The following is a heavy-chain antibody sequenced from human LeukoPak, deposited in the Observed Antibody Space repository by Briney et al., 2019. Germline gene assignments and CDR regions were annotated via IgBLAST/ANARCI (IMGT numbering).Heavy chain of an antibody. CDR1: GYTFTGYY. Sequence: ASVKVSFKASGYTFTGYYMHWVRQAPGQGLEWMGWINPNSGGTNYAQKFQGRATMTRDTSISTAYMELSRLRSDDTAVYYCARATGDIVVVVAATRGLWFDPWGQGTLVTVSS. J-gene: IGHJ5*02. CDR2: INPNSGGT. D-gene: IGHD2-15*01. V-gene: IGHV1-2*02. CDR3: ARATGDIVVVVAATRGLWFDP.